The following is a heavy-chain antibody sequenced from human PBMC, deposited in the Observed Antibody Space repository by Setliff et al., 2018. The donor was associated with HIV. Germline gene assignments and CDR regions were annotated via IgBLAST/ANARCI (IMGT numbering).Heavy chain of an antibody. J-gene: IGHJ4*02. D-gene: IGHD6-6*01. CDR3: AREFSSSSFDQ. V-gene: IGHV4-39*02. CDR2: IYYSGTT. CDR1: GGSISSGSHY. Sequence: SETLPLTCSVSGGSISSGSHYWGWIRQAPGKGLEWIGNIYYSGTTFYNPSLKSRVSISVDTSRNEFSLKLTSVTAADTAVYYCAREFSSSSFDQWGQGTLVTVSS.